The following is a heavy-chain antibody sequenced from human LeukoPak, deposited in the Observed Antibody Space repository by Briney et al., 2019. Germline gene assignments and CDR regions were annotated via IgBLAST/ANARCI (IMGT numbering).Heavy chain of an antibody. Sequence: GASLRLSCAASGSTFSNYAMGWVRQAPGKGLEWVSAITGSGGNTYYADSVKGRFTISRDNSKNTVFLQMNSLRAEDTAVYYCAKWGDYDVLTGYYVSDYWGQGTLVTVSS. CDR2: ITGSGGNT. J-gene: IGHJ4*02. D-gene: IGHD3-9*01. CDR3: AKWGDYDVLTGYYVSDY. V-gene: IGHV3-23*01. CDR1: GSTFSNYA.